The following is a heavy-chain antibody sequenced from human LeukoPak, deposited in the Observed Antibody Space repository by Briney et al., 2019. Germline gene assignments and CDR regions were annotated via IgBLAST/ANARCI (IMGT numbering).Heavy chain of an antibody. J-gene: IGHJ6*02. CDR3: ARDSIGNTIFGLRGYGMDV. CDR2: IIPIFGTA. V-gene: IGHV1-69*05. CDR1: GGTFSSYA. Sequence: GASVKVSCKASGGTFSSYAISWVRQAPGQGLEWMGGIIPIFGTANYAQKFQGRVTMTTDTSTSTAYMELRSLRSDDTAVYYCARDSIGNTIFGLRGYGMDVWGQGTTVTVSS. D-gene: IGHD3-3*01.